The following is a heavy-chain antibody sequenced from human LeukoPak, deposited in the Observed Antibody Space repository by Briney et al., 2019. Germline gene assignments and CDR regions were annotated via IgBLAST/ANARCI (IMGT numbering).Heavy chain of an antibody. J-gene: IGHJ5*02. D-gene: IGHD4-17*01. CDR3: ARDRGGLRSNWFDP. Sequence: GGSLRLSCAASGFTFSSYAMHWVRQAPGKGLEWVAVISYDGSNKYYADSVKGRFTISRDNSKNTLYLQMNSLRAEDTAVYYCARDRGGLRSNWFDPWGQGTLVTVSS. CDR2: ISYDGSNK. CDR1: GFTFSSYA. V-gene: IGHV3-30-3*01.